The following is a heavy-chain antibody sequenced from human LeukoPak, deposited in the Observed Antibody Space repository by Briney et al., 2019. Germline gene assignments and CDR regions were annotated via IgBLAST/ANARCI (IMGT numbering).Heavy chain of an antibody. CDR2: ISSSSSTI. D-gene: IGHD3-22*01. J-gene: IGHJ4*02. V-gene: IGHV3-48*04. Sequence: GGSLRLSCAASGFTFSSYAMNWVRQAPGKGLEWVSYISSSSSTIYYADSVKGRFTISRDNAKNSLYLQMNSLRAEDTAVYYCARDIYYDSSGYYGSVYWGQGTLVTVSS. CDR1: GFTFSSYA. CDR3: ARDIYYDSSGYYGSVY.